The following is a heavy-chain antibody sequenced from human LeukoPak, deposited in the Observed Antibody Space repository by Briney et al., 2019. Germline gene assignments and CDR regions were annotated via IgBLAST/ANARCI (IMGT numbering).Heavy chain of an antibody. CDR1: GDSVSSGSYY. CDR3: ARAPRYCSSTSCYDAFDI. J-gene: IGHJ3*02. Sequence: SETLSLTCTVSGDSVSSGSYYWSWIRQPPGKGLEWIGYIYYSGSTNYNPSLKSRVTISVDTSKNQFSLKLSSVTAADTAVYYCARAPRYCSSTSCYDAFDIWGQGTMVTVSS. CDR2: IYYSGST. D-gene: IGHD2-2*01. V-gene: IGHV4-61*01.